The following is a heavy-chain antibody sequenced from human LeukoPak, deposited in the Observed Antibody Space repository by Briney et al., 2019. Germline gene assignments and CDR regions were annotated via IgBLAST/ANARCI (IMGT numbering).Heavy chain of an antibody. J-gene: IGHJ5*02. D-gene: IGHD2-15*01. CDR1: AFIVKTDY. CDR2: IYGDSNT. CDR3: ARVKDS. Sequence: TGGSLRLSCAASAFIVKTDYVGWVRQAPGKGPEWVSLIYGDSNTYYADSVKGRFTISRDNSKNTLYLQMGSLRAEDTAVYYCARVKDSWGQGTLVTVSS. V-gene: IGHV3-66*01.